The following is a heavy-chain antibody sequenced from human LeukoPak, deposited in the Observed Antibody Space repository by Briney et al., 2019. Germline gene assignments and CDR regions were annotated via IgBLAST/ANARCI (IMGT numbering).Heavy chain of an antibody. D-gene: IGHD3-3*01. Sequence: ASVKVSCTASGYTFTSYGISWVRQAPGQGLEWMGWISAYNGNTNYAQKLQGRVTMTTGTSTSTAYMELRSLRSDDTAVYYCARDRTYYDFWSGYYRGPFDYWGQGTLVTVSS. J-gene: IGHJ4*02. CDR1: GYTFTSYG. V-gene: IGHV1-18*01. CDR2: ISAYNGNT. CDR3: ARDRTYYDFWSGYYRGPFDY.